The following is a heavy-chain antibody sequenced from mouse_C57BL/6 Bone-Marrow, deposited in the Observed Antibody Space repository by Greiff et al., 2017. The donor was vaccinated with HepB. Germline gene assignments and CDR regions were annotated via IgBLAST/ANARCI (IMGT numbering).Heavy chain of an antibody. J-gene: IGHJ2*01. V-gene: IGHV5-16*01. CDR1: GFTFSDYY. D-gene: IGHD2-1*01. CDR3: ARGPYGNQEYYFDY. CDR2: INYDGSST. Sequence: EVQRVESEGGLVQPGSSMKLSCTASGFTFSDYYMAWVRQVPEKGLEWVANINYDGSSTYYLDSLKSRFIISRDNAKNILYLQMSSLKSEDTATYYCARGPYGNQEYYFDYWGQGTTLTVSS.